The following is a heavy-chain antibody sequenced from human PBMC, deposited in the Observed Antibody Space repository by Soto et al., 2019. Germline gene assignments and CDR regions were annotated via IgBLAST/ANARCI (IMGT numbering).Heavy chain of an antibody. CDR2: IYNSVNN. Sequence: QVQLQESGPGLVKPSQTLSLTCTVSGGSICSDYYCWSWIRQFPEKGLEWIGHIYNSVNNYSNPSISSLVTISVDTSKNLFSLKLTSVTDEDTAVYYCARAPAGEKVYNWGQGPLVTVSS. J-gene: IGHJ4*02. CDR1: GGSICSDYYC. V-gene: IGHV4-30-4*01. CDR3: ARAPAGEKVYN. D-gene: IGHD7-27*01.